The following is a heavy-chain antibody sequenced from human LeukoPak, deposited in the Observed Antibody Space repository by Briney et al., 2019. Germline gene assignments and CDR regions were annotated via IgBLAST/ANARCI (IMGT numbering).Heavy chain of an antibody. V-gene: IGHV1-46*01. CDR2: INPSGGST. D-gene: IGHD3-22*01. CDR1: GYTFTSYY. CDR3: ARASYYDSSSRYYFDY. Sequence: ASVKVPCKASGYTFTSYYMHWVRQAPGQGLEWMGIINPSGGSTSYAQKFQGRVTMTRDTSTSTVYMELSSLRSEDTAVYYCARASYYDSSSRYYFDYWGQGTLVTVSS. J-gene: IGHJ4*02.